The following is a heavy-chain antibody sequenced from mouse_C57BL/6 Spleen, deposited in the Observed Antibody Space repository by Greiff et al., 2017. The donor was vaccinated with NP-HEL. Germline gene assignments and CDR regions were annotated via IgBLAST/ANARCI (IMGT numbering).Heavy chain of an antibody. CDR3: ARRDYGGFAY. J-gene: IGHJ3*01. V-gene: IGHV1-18*01. D-gene: IGHD1-1*01. CDR1: GYTFTDYN. Sequence: EVHLQQSGPELVKPGASVKIPCKASGYTFTDYNMDWVKQSHGKSLEWIGDINPNNGGTIYNQKFKGKATLTVDKSSSTAYMELRSLTSEDTAVYYCARRDYGGFAYWGQGTLVTVSA. CDR2: INPNNGGT.